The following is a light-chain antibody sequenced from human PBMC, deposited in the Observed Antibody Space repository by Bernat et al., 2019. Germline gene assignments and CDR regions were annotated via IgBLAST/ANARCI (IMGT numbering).Light chain of an antibody. Sequence: DIQMTQSPSTLSASVGDRVTITCRASQSISSWLAWYQQKPGKAPKLLIYKASSLESGVPSRFSGSGSGTEFTLTISSLQPDDFATYYCQHLNSHPITFGQGTRLEIK. CDR1: QSISSW. J-gene: IGKJ5*01. V-gene: IGKV1-5*03. CDR3: QHLNSHPIT. CDR2: KAS.